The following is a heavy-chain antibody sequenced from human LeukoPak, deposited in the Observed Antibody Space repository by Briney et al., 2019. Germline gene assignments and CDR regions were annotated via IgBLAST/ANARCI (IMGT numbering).Heavy chain of an antibody. J-gene: IGHJ4*02. CDR2: SGTRSGTK. CDR1: GFTLSSLA. D-gene: IGHD3-22*01. CDR3: AKRGVVIRVILVGFHKEAYYFDS. V-gene: IGHV3-21*04. Sequence: GGSLRLSCAASGFTLSSLAMHWVRQAPGKGLEWVSSSGTRSGTKYYADSVMGRFTISRDSAMNSVSLQINSLRAEDTAVYFCAKRGVVIRVILVGFHKEAYYFDSWGQGALVTVSS.